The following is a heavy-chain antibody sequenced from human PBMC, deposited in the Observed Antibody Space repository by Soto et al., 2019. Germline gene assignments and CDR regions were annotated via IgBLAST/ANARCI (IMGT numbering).Heavy chain of an antibody. J-gene: IGHJ3*02. Sequence: ESGGGLVQPGGSLRLSCAASGFTVSSNYMSWVRQAPGKGLEWVSVIYSGGSTYYADSVKGRFTISRDNSKNTLYLQMNSLRAEDTAVYYCAAQGCSGGSCYSVADAFDIWGQGTMVTVSS. CDR2: IYSGGST. CDR1: GFTVSSNY. CDR3: AAQGCSGGSCYSVADAFDI. V-gene: IGHV3-66*01. D-gene: IGHD2-15*01.